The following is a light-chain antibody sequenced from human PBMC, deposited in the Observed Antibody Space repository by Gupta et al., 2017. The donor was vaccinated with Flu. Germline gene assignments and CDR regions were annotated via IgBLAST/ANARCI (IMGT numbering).Light chain of an antibody. CDR1: QSVSNY. Sequence: EIVLTQSPATLSLSPGERATLSCRASQSVSNYLAWYQQKPGQAPRLLIYDASNRATGIPARFSGSGFGTDFTLTISSREPEDFAIYYCQQRYNWPSITFGQGTRLEIK. J-gene: IGKJ5*01. CDR2: DAS. V-gene: IGKV3-11*01. CDR3: QQRYNWPSIT.